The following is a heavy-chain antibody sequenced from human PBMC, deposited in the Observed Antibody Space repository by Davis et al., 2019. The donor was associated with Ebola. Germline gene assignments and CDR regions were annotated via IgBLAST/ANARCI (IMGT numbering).Heavy chain of an antibody. V-gene: IGHV3-23*01. CDR1: GFTFSSYA. Sequence: PGGSLRLSCAASGFTFSSYAMSWVRQAPGKGLEWVSSISGSGGSTYYADSVKGRITISRDNSKNTLYLQMNSLRAEDTAVYYCAKDQPRYCSSTSCRPVGAFDIWGQGTMVTVSS. CDR2: ISGSGGST. J-gene: IGHJ3*02. D-gene: IGHD2-2*01. CDR3: AKDQPRYCSSTSCRPVGAFDI.